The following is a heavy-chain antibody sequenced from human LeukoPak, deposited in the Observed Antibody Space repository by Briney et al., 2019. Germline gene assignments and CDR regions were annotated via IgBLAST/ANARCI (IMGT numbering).Heavy chain of an antibody. CDR1: GGTFSSYA. V-gene: IGHV1-69*13. CDR3: ARDYDILTGYSY. Sequence: SVKVSCKASGGTFSSYAISWVRQAPGQGLEWMGGIIPIFGTANYAQKFQGRVTITADESTSTAYMELSSLRSEDTAVYYCARDYDILTGYSYWGQGTLVTVSS. J-gene: IGHJ4*02. CDR2: IIPIFGTA. D-gene: IGHD3-9*01.